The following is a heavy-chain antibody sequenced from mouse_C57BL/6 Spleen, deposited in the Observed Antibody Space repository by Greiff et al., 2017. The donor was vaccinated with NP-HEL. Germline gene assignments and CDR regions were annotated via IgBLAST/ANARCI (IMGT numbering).Heavy chain of an antibody. D-gene: IGHD1-1*01. CDR3: ARGEFYYYGSSSFAY. J-gene: IGHJ3*01. Sequence: LQQPGAELVRPGSSVKLSCKASGYTFTSYWMHWVKQRPIQGLEWIGNIDPSDSETHYNQKFKDKATLTVDKSSSTSYMQLSSLTSEDSAVYDCARGEFYYYGSSSFAYWGQGTLVTVSA. CDR1: GYTFTSYW. CDR2: IDPSDSET. V-gene: IGHV1-52*01.